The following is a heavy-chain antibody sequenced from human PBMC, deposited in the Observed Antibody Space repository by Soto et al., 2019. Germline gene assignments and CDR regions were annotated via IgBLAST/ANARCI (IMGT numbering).Heavy chain of an antibody. Sequence: GGSLRLSCAASGFTFRSYAMHWVRKAPGKGLEWVAVISYDGSNKYYADSVKGRFTISRDNSKNTLYLQMNSLRAEDTAVYYCARVRYYDILTGYYNAFDIWGQGTMVTVSS. CDR2: ISYDGSNK. J-gene: IGHJ3*02. D-gene: IGHD3-9*01. CDR3: ARVRYYDILTGYYNAFDI. CDR1: GFTFRSYA. V-gene: IGHV3-30-3*01.